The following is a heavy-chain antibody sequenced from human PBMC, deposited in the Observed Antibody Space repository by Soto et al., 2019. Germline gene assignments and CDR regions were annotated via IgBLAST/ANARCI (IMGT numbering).Heavy chain of an antibody. CDR2: IWYDGSNK. V-gene: IGHV3-33*01. D-gene: IGHD6-25*01. Sequence: GGSLRLSCAASGFTFSSYGMHWVRQAPGKGLEWVAVIWYDGSNKYYADSVKGRFTISRDNSKNTLYLQMNSLRAEDTAVYYCARALRPTAAFDIWGQGTMVTVSS. CDR1: GFTFSSYG. CDR3: ARALRPTAAFDI. J-gene: IGHJ3*02.